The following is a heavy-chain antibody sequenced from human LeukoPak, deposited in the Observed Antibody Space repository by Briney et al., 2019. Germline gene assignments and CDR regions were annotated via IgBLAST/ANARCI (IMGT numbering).Heavy chain of an antibody. CDR3: ARAPIAVAGTAGDY. CDR1: GFTFSSYA. J-gene: IGHJ4*02. V-gene: IGHV3-23*01. D-gene: IGHD6-19*01. Sequence: GGSLRLSCAASGFTFSSYAMSWVRQAPGKGLEWVSAISGSGGSTYYADSVKGRFTISRDNSKNTLYLQMNSLRAEDTAVYYCARAPIAVAGTAGDYWGQGTLVTVSS. CDR2: ISGSGGST.